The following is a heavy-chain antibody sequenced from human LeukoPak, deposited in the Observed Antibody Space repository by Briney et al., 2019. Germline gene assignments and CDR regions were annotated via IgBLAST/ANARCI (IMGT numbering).Heavy chain of an antibody. CDR2: ITSSSSTI. CDR1: GFTFSSYS. J-gene: IGHJ5*02. CDR3: ARDLWRYYYGSGSYYNENWFDP. Sequence: PGGSLRLSCAASGFTFSSYSMNWVRQAPGKGLEWVSYITSSSSTIYYADSVKGRFTISRDNAKNSLYLQMNSLRAEDTAVYYCARDLWRYYYGSGSYYNENWFDPWGQGTLVTVSS. D-gene: IGHD3-10*01. V-gene: IGHV3-48*04.